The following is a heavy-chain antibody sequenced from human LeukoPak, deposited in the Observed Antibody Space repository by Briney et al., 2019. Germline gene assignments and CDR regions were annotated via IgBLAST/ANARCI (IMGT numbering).Heavy chain of an antibody. Sequence: PSETLSLTCTVSGGSISSGGYYWSWIRQHPGKGLEWIGYIYYSGSTYYNPSLKSRVTISVDTSKNQVSLKLSSVTAADTAVYYCARGEQQYYMDVWGKGTTVTVSS. J-gene: IGHJ6*03. CDR2: IYYSGST. CDR3: ARGEQQYYMDV. D-gene: IGHD6-13*01. CDR1: GGSISSGGYY. V-gene: IGHV4-31*03.